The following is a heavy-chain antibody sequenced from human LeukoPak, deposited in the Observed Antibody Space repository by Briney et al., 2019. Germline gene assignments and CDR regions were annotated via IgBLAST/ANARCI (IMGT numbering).Heavy chain of an antibody. CDR2: ISSSGSVR. CDR3: ARGLRYESDTSGYSGLDY. D-gene: IGHD3-22*01. CDR1: GFTFSFYS. J-gene: IGHJ4*02. V-gene: IGHV3-48*01. Sequence: GGSLRLSCVGSGFTFSFYSINWVRQAPGKGLEWVSYISSSGSVRFYGDSVKGRFTISRDNAQNSLYLQMNSLRAEDTAVYYCARGLRYESDTSGYSGLDYWGQGTQVTVSS.